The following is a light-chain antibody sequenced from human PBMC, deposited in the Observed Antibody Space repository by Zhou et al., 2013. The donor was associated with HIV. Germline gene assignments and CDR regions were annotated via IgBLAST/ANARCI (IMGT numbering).Light chain of an antibody. CDR2: KAS. J-gene: IGKJ4*01. CDR1: QSIDNW. V-gene: IGKV1-5*03. CDR3: QQYKIYPLT. Sequence: DIQMTQSPSTLSASVGDRVTITCRASQSIDNWLAWYQHKPGKAPKVLIYKASNLETGVPSRFSGSGSGTDFTLTISNLQPEDIATYYCQQYKIYPLTFGGGTKVEI.